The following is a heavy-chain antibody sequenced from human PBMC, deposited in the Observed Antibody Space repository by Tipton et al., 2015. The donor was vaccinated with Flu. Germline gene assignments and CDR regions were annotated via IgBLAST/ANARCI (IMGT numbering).Heavy chain of an antibody. Sequence: SLRLSCAASGSTFSSYSMNWVRQAPGKGLEWVSSISSSSYIYYADSVKGRFTISRDNAKNSLYLQMNSLRAEDTAVYYCAQLRCIAAAGWEDAFDIWGQGTMVTVSS. CDR2: ISSSSYI. CDR1: GSTFSSYS. CDR3: AQLRCIAAAGWEDAFDI. D-gene: IGHD6-13*01. J-gene: IGHJ3*02. V-gene: IGHV3-21*01.